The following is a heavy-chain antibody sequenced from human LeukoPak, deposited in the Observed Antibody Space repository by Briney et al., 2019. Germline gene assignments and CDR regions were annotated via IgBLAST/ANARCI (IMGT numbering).Heavy chain of an antibody. CDR3: AKYSSSSNYYYGMDV. D-gene: IGHD6-13*01. J-gene: IGHJ6*02. V-gene: IGHV3-30*18. CDR2: ISNDGRND. Sequence: ARTLSLTCSASGFTFSLYAMNWVRQAPGKGLEWVAFISNDGRNDHYADSVKGRFTISRDNAKNTVYMQMNSLRAEDTAVYYCAKYSSSSNYYYGMDVWGQGTTVTVSS. CDR1: GFTFSLYA.